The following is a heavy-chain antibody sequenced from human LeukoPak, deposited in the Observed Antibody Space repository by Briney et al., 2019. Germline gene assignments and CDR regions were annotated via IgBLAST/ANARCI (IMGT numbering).Heavy chain of an antibody. Sequence: SETLSLTCTVSGGSTSSNGYYWGWIRQPPGKGLEWIASIYYTGTTYYNPSLKSRLTISVDTSNNQFSLKLSSVTAADTAVYYCARHTDTNRRSGFDPWGQGTLVTVSS. CDR1: GGSTSSNGYY. V-gene: IGHV4-39*01. CDR2: IYYTGTT. CDR3: ARHTDTNRRSGFDP. J-gene: IGHJ5*02. D-gene: IGHD2-8*02.